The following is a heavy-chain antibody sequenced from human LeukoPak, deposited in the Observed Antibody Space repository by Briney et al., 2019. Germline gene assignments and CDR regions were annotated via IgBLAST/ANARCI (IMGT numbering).Heavy chain of an antibody. Sequence: ASVKVSCKASGYTFTSYGISWVRQAPGQGLEWMGWISAYNGNTNYAQKLQGRVTMTTDTSTNTAYMELRSLRSDDTAVYYCARDPRAEYSSSTRNWFDPWGQGTLVTVSS. CDR3: ARDPRAEYSSSTRNWFDP. V-gene: IGHV1-18*01. J-gene: IGHJ5*02. D-gene: IGHD6-6*01. CDR2: ISAYNGNT. CDR1: GYTFTSYG.